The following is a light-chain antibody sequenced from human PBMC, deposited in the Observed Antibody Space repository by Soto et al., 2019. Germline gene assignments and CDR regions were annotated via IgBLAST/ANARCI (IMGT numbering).Light chain of an antibody. CDR1: SGHSSYA. V-gene: IGLV4-69*01. Sequence: QLVLTQSPSASASLGASVKLTCTLSSGHSSYAIAWHQQQPEKGPRYWMKLNSDGSHSKGDGIPDRFSGSSSGAERYLTISRLQSEDEADYYCQTWGTGIVVFGGGTKLTVL. CDR2: LNSDGSH. J-gene: IGLJ2*01. CDR3: QTWGTGIVV.